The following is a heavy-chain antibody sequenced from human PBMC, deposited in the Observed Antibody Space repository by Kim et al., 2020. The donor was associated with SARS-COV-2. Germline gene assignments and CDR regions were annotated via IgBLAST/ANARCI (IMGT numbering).Heavy chain of an antibody. CDR1: GYTLTELS. CDR2: FDPEDGET. CDR3: ATGHLWFGEYPHDY. Sequence: ASVKVSCKVSGYTLTELSMHWVRQAPGKGLEWMGGFDPEDGETIYAQKFQGRVTMTEDTSTDTAYMELSSLRSEDTAVYYCATGHLWFGEYPHDYWGQGTLVTVSS. V-gene: IGHV1-24*01. D-gene: IGHD3-10*01. J-gene: IGHJ4*02.